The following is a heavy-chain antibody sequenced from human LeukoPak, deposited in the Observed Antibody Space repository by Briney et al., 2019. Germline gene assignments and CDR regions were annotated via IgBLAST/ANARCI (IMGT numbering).Heavy chain of an antibody. V-gene: IGHV1-2*02. Sequence: GASVKVSCKASGYTFTGYYMHWVRQAPGQGLEWMGWINPNSGGTNYAQKFQGRVTMTRNTSISTAYMELSSLRSEDTAVYYCARGVTMVRGVIVPDRGPRTKYGMDVWGQGTTVTVSS. CDR2: INPNSGGT. D-gene: IGHD3-10*01. CDR1: GYTFTGYY. CDR3: ARGVTMVRGVIVPDRGPRTKYGMDV. J-gene: IGHJ6*02.